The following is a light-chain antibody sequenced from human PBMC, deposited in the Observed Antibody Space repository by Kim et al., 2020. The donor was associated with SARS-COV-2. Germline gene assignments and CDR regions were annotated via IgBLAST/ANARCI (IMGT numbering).Light chain of an antibody. CDR1: SGHSDYV. CDR3: QTWVTGIHVV. Sequence: QPVLTQSPSASASLGASVKLTCTLSSGHSDYVIAWHQQQPEKGPRYLMKINSDGSHNKGDGIPDRFSGSSSGAERYLTISSLQSEDEADYYCQTWVTGIHVVFGGGTQLTVL. CDR2: INSDGSH. V-gene: IGLV4-69*01. J-gene: IGLJ2*01.